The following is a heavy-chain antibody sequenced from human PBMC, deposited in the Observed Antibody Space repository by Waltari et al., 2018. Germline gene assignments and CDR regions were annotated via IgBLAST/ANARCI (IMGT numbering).Heavy chain of an antibody. Sequence: EVQLVESGGGLEQPGGSLRLSCEASGFTFNTYAMTWVRQAPGKGLEWVATVSESSDSTYYADSVKGRFTVSRDDSKNTLYLQMNSLRAEDTAVYFCAKGAHLVYLFDYWGQGTLVIVSS. CDR3: AKGAHLVYLFDY. J-gene: IGHJ4*02. CDR1: GFTFNTYA. D-gene: IGHD2-8*01. CDR2: VSESSDST. V-gene: IGHV3-23*04.